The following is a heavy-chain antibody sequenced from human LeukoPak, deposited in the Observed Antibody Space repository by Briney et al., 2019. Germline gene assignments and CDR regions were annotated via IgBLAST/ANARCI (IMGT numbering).Heavy chain of an antibody. V-gene: IGHV3-23*01. Sequence: GGSLRLSCAASGFTFSSYAMSWVRQALGKGLEWVSTISGGSGSTFFADSVKGRFTISRDNSKGTLYLQMNSLRAEDTAVYSCAKLGGNSNFYYYYMDVWGKGTTVTVSS. J-gene: IGHJ6*03. CDR3: AKLGGNSNFYYYYMDV. CDR2: ISGGSGST. CDR1: GFTFSSYA. D-gene: IGHD4-23*01.